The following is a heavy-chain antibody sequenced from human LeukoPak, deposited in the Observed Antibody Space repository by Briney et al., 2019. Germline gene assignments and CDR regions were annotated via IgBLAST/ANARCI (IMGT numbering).Heavy chain of an antibody. Sequence: SETLSLTCTVSGASISTSSYYWAWIRQPPGKGLEWIGTIYYIGNTFYNPSLKSRVTISVDTSRNQFSLKQNSVTAADTAVYYCARRPRGYFDYWGQGTLVTVSS. CDR3: ARRPRGYFDY. CDR2: IYYIGNT. CDR1: GASISTSSYY. V-gene: IGHV4-39*01. D-gene: IGHD1-26*01. J-gene: IGHJ4*02.